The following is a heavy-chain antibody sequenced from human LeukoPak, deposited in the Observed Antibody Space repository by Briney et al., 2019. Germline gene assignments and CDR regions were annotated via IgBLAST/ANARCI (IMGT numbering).Heavy chain of an antibody. D-gene: IGHD2-21*01. V-gene: IGHV4-4*09. J-gene: IGHJ4*02. CDR1: GVSMSAYQ. CDR2: INTKGET. Sequence: ETLSLTCTVSGVSMSAYQWSWVRQSPEKGLEWIGCINTKGETSYNPSLKSRVTTSVDTSKSQFSLRLTSVTAADTAVYYCATSNDAKIAPFDHWGQGAPVTVSS. CDR3: ATSNDAKIAPFDH.